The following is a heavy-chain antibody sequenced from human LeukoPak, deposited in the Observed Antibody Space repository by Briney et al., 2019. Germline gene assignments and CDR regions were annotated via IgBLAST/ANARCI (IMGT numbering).Heavy chain of an antibody. CDR3: ARVGDYFWFDP. CDR2: IYHSGST. V-gene: IGHV4-31*03. Sequence: SQTLSLTCTVSGGPISSGGYYWSWIRQHPGKGLEWIGYIYHSGSTYYNPSLKSRVTISVDTSKNQFSLKLSSVTAADTAVYYCARVGDYFWFDPWGQGTLVTVSS. D-gene: IGHD4-17*01. J-gene: IGHJ5*02. CDR1: GGPISSGGYY.